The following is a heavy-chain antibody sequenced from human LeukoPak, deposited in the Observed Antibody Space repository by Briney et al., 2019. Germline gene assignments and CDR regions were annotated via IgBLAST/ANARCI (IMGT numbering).Heavy chain of an antibody. Sequence: SVKVSCKASGGTFSSYAISWVRQAPGQGLEWMGGIIPIFGTANYAQKFQGRVTITADESTSTAYMELSSLRSEDTAVYYCAREGAWDSSGYFQYNRFDPWGQGTLVTVSS. J-gene: IGHJ5*02. CDR3: AREGAWDSSGYFQYNRFDP. CDR1: GGTFSSYA. D-gene: IGHD3-22*01. V-gene: IGHV1-69*13. CDR2: IIPIFGTA.